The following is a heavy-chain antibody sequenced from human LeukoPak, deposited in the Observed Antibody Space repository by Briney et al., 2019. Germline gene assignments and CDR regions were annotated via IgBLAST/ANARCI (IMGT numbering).Heavy chain of an antibody. CDR2: IHFDGSTK. J-gene: IGHJ4*02. CDR1: GFTFSSYG. D-gene: IGHD2-2*01. CDR3: AKDQCTRTSCDGYPGH. Sequence: GGSLRLSCAASGFTFSSYGVHWVRQAPGKGLEWVAFIHFDGSTKYSGDSVKGRFTVSRDNSKNTLYLQMNSLRPEDTAVYYCAKDQCTRTSCDGYPGHWGQGTLVTVSS. V-gene: IGHV3-30*02.